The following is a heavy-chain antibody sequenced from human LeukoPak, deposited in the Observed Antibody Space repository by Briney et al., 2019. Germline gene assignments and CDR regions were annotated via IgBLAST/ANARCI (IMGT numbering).Heavy chain of an antibody. J-gene: IGHJ6*03. Sequence: SVKVSCKPSGYTFMNYGISWVRQAPGQGLEWMGGIIPIFGTANYAQKFQGRVTITADKSTSTAYMELSSLRSEDTAVYYCARSYCSGGSCYYYYYYMDVWGKGTTVTVSS. CDR2: IIPIFGTA. V-gene: IGHV1-69*06. D-gene: IGHD2-15*01. CDR1: GYTFMNYG. CDR3: ARSYCSGGSCYYYYYYMDV.